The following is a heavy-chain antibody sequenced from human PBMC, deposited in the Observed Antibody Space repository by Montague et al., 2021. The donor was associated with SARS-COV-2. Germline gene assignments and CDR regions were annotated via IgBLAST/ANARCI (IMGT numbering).Heavy chain of an antibody. CDR2: INWNGGGT. Sequence: SLRLSCATSGFTFDDYGMSWVRQAPGKGLEWVSGINWNGGGTGYADSVKGRFSISRDSAKNPLHLQMNNLRAEDTALYYCAGWFGELLWADTFDIWGQGTMVTVS. V-gene: IGHV3-20*04. J-gene: IGHJ3*02. CDR3: AGWFGELLWADTFDI. D-gene: IGHD3-10*01. CDR1: GFTFDDYG.